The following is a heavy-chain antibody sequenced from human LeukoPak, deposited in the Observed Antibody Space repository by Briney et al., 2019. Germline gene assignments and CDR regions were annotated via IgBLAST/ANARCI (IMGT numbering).Heavy chain of an antibody. J-gene: IGHJ4*02. V-gene: IGHV3-43*01. D-gene: IGHD6-19*01. CDR3: AKDKAVAAYFDY. CDR2: ISWDGGST. Sequence: GGSLRLSCAASGFTFDDYTMNWVRQAPGHGLEWVSLISWDGGSTYYADSVKGRFTISRDNSKNSLYLQMNSLRTEDTALYYCAKDKAVAAYFDYWGQGTLVTVSS. CDR1: GFTFDDYT.